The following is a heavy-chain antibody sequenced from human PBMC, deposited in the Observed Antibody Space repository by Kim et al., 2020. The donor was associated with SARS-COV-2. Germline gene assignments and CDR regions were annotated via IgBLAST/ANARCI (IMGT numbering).Heavy chain of an antibody. D-gene: IGHD2-21*02. CDR3: AKAPRYCGGDCYPSFDS. V-gene: IGHV3-23*01. J-gene: IGHJ4*02. Sequence: VKGRFTISRDNSKNTLYLQMNSLRAEDTAVYYCAKAPRYCGGDCYPSFDSWGQGTLVTVSS.